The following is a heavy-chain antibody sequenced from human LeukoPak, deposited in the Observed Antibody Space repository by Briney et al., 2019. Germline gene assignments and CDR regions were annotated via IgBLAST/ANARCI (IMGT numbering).Heavy chain of an antibody. Sequence: ASVKVSXKASGYTFTGYYMHWVRQAPGQGLEWRGWINPNSGGTNYAQKFQGRVTMTRDTSISTAYMELSRLRSDDTAVYYCARGEWFGELLYPAHTDFDYWGQGTLVTVSS. D-gene: IGHD3-10*01. CDR3: ARGEWFGELLYPAHTDFDY. V-gene: IGHV1-2*02. CDR1: GYTFTGYY. CDR2: INPNSGGT. J-gene: IGHJ4*02.